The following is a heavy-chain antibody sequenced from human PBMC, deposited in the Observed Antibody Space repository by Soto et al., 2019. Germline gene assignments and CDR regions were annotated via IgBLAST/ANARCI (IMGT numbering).Heavy chain of an antibody. CDR2: INPNSGGT. CDR3: ARDRDGTYSSSSFDY. V-gene: IGHV1-2*04. J-gene: IGHJ4*02. CDR1: GYTFTGYY. Sequence: ASVKVSCKASGYTFTGYYMHWVRQAPGQGLEWMGWINPNSGGTNYAQKFQGWVTMTRDTSISTAYMELSRLRSDDTAVYYCARDRDGTYSSSSFDYWGQGTLVTVSS. D-gene: IGHD6-6*01.